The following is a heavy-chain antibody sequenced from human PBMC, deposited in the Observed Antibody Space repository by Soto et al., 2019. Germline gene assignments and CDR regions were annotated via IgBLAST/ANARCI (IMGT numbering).Heavy chain of an antibody. V-gene: IGHV1-46*01. Sequence: GASVKVSCKASGYTFTSYYMHWVRQAPGQGLEWMGIINPSGGSTSYAQKFQGRVTMTRDTSTSTVYMELSSLRSEDTAVYYCARESANGEAKDESSGPREAFDIRGQGTMVTVSS. D-gene: IGHD3-22*01. J-gene: IGHJ3*02. CDR1: GYTFTSYY. CDR3: ARESANGEAKDESSGPREAFDI. CDR2: INPSGGST.